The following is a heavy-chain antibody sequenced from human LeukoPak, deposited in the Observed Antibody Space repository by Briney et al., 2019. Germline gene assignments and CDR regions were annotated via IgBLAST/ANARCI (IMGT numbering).Heavy chain of an antibody. D-gene: IGHD5-18*01. J-gene: IGHJ3*02. Sequence: PSETLSLTCTVSGGSIISTRYYWGWIRQPPGKGLEWIGSIYYSGSTYYTPSLKSRVTISVDTSNNQFSLKLSSVTAADTAVYYCASSVEWGYRAFDIWGQGTMVTVSS. V-gene: IGHV4-39*07. CDR3: ASSVEWGYRAFDI. CDR2: IYYSGST. CDR1: GGSIISTRYY.